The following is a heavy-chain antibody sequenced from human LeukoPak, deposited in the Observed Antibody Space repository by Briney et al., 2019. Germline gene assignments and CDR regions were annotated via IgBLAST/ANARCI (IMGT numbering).Heavy chain of an antibody. Sequence: SETLSLTCTVSGGSISSSSYYWDWIRQPPGKGLEWIGSFYYSGSTYYNPSLKSRVTISADTSKNQFSLKLSSVTAADTAVYYCARRNEYSSSSLWSLGFNWFDPWGQGTLVTVSS. J-gene: IGHJ5*02. CDR2: FYYSGST. V-gene: IGHV4-39*01. CDR3: ARRNEYSSSSLWSLGFNWFDP. D-gene: IGHD6-6*01. CDR1: GGSISSSSYY.